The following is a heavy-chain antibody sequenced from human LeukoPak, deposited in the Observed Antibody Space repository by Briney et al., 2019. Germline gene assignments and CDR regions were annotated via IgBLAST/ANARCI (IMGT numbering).Heavy chain of an antibody. V-gene: IGHV1-2*02. Sequence: ASVKVSCKASGYTFTGYYMHWVRQAPGQGLERMGWINPNSGGTNYAQKFQGRVTMTRDTSISTAYMELSRLRSDDTAVYYCARVHEYSSPGVDYWGQGTLVTASS. D-gene: IGHD6-6*01. J-gene: IGHJ4*02. CDR3: ARVHEYSSPGVDY. CDR2: INPNSGGT. CDR1: GYTFTGYY.